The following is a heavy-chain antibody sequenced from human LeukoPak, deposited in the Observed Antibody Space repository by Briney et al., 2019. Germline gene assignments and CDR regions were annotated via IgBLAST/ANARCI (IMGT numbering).Heavy chain of an antibody. CDR2: ISSSGNTI. CDR3: AREGSSGWSNDDAFDI. CDR1: GFSFSSYE. J-gene: IGHJ3*02. V-gene: IGHV3-48*03. D-gene: IGHD6-19*01. Sequence: GGSLRLPCAASGFSFSSYEMNWVRQAPGKGLEWVSYISSSGNTIYHADSVKGRFTISRDNAKNSLYLQMNSLRAEDTAVYYCAREGSSGWSNDDAFDIWGQGTMVTVSS.